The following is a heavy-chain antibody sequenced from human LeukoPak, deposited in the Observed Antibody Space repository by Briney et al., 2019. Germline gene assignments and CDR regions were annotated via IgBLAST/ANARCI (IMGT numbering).Heavy chain of an antibody. CDR3: ARGGNTLYYFDY. CDR1: GGTFSSYA. V-gene: IGHV1-69*13. D-gene: IGHD3-16*01. J-gene: IGHJ4*02. Sequence: SVKVSCKASGGTFSSYAISWVRQAPGQGLEWMGGIIPIFGTANYAQKFQGRVTITADESTSTAYMELSSLRSEDTAVYYCARGGNTLYYFDYWGQGTLVTVSS. CDR2: IIPIFGTA.